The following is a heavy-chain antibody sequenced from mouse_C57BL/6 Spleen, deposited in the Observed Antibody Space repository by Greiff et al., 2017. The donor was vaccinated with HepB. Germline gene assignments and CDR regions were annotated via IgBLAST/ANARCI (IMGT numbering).Heavy chain of an antibody. J-gene: IGHJ4*01. CDR3: ARDLRLYYAMDY. D-gene: IGHD6-1*01. CDR2: ISYDGSN. V-gene: IGHV3-6*01. Sequence: EVQLQESGPGLVKPSQSLSLTCSVTGYSITSGYYWNWIRQFPGNKLEWMGYISYDGSNNYNPSLKNRISITRDTSKNQFFLKLNYVTTEDTATYYCARDLRLYYAMDYWGQGTSVTVSS. CDR1: GYSITSGYY.